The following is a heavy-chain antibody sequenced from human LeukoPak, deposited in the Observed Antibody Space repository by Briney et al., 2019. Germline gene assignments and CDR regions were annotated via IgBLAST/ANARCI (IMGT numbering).Heavy chain of an antibody. V-gene: IGHV4-39*01. Sequence: SETLSLTCTVSDDSISTNSYYWSWIRQPPGKGLECIGTLHFSGTPYYSPSLNSRISISVDTSKKQFSLKLRSVTATDTAVYYCTRGGDPYKVGNFWGQGTLVTVSS. CDR1: DDSISTNSYY. CDR2: LHFSGTP. J-gene: IGHJ4*02. D-gene: IGHD2-21*01. CDR3: TRGGDPYKVGNF.